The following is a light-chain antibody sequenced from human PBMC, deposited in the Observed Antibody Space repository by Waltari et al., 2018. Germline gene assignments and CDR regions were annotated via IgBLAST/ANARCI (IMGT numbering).Light chain of an antibody. Sequence: EIVLTQSPGTLSLSPGERGILSCRASQSVTNNDLAWYQRKPGQPPRLLISGASNRAAGIPDRFSGSGSGTDFTLTISRLEPEDFADYLCQQYGTSPRVTFGGGSKVDIK. V-gene: IGKV3-20*01. J-gene: IGKJ4*01. CDR3: QQYGTSPRVT. CDR2: GAS. CDR1: QSVTNND.